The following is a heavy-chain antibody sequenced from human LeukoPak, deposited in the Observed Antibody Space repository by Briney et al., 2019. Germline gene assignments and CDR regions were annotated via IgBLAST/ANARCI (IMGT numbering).Heavy chain of an antibody. Sequence: GGSLRLSCAATGLSVSSNFMSWVRQAPGKGLEWVSVIYGGGSTYYADSVRGRFTISRDTPKNTLYLQMNSLRVEDTAVYYCASWPVGWYGEDSWGQGTLVTVSS. V-gene: IGHV3-53*01. J-gene: IGHJ4*02. CDR3: ASWPVGWYGEDS. D-gene: IGHD6-19*01. CDR1: GLSVSSNF. CDR2: IYGGGST.